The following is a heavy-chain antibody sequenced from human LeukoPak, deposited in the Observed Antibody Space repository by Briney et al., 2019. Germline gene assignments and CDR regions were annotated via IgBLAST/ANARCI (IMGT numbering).Heavy chain of an antibody. CDR3: ARDHDSRGYPRDY. Sequence: ASVKVSCKASGYTFTGYYMHWVRQAPGQGLEWMGWINPNSGGTNYAQKFQGRVTMTRDTSISTAYMELSRLRSDDTAVYYGARDHDSRGYPRDYWGQGTLVTVSS. CDR1: GYTFTGYY. D-gene: IGHD3-22*01. V-gene: IGHV1-2*02. J-gene: IGHJ4*02. CDR2: INPNSGGT.